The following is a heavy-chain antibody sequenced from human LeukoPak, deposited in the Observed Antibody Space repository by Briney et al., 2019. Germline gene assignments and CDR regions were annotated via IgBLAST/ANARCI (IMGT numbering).Heavy chain of an antibody. CDR3: ASHSGRLPAAMFAWDY. CDR1: GLTFSSYA. J-gene: IGHJ4*02. D-gene: IGHD2-2*01. Sequence: GGSLRLSCAASGLTFSSYAMNWVRQAPGKGLEWVSYISSSGSTIYYADSVKGRFTISRDNAKNSLYLQMNSLRAEDTAVYYCASHSGRLPAAMFAWDYWGQGTLVTVSS. CDR2: ISSSGSTI. V-gene: IGHV3-48*04.